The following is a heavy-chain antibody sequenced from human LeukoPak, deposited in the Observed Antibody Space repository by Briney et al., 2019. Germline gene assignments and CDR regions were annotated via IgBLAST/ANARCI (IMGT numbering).Heavy chain of an antibody. V-gene: IGHV3-23*01. CDR3: AKVDITGTIPRAFDI. D-gene: IGHD1/OR15-1a*01. CDR1: GFTFSNYI. J-gene: IGHJ3*02. Sequence: GGSLRLSCAASGFTFSNYIMTWVRQAPGKGLEWVSASSGSGMTTYYADSVKGGFTISRDNSKNTVDLHLNSLRAEDTAVFYCAKVDITGTIPRAFDIWGQGTMVTVSS. CDR2: SSGSGMTT.